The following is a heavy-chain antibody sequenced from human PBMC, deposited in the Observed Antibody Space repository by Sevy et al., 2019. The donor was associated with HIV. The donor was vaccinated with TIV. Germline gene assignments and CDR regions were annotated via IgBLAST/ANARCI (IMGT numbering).Heavy chain of an antibody. CDR2: IYYSGST. D-gene: IGHD2-21*01. CDR1: GGSISSYY. V-gene: IGHV4-59*13. Sequence: SETLSLTCTVSGGSISSYYWSWIRQPPGKGLEWIGYIYYSGSTNYNPSLKSRVTISVGTSKNQFSLKLSSVTAADTAVYYCARGSTRAYWDYWGQGTLVTVSS. CDR3: ARGSTRAYWDY. J-gene: IGHJ4*02.